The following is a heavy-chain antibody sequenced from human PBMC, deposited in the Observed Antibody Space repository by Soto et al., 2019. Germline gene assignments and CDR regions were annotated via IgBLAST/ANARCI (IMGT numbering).Heavy chain of an antibody. CDR2: INHSGST. V-gene: IGHV4-34*01. Sequence: SETLSLTCAVYGGSFSGYYWSWIRQPPGKGLEWIGEINHSGSTNYNPSLKSRVTISVDTSKNQFSLKLSSATAADTAVYYCAANYYYYGMDVWGQGTTVTVSS. J-gene: IGHJ6*02. CDR3: AANYYYYGMDV. CDR1: GGSFSGYY.